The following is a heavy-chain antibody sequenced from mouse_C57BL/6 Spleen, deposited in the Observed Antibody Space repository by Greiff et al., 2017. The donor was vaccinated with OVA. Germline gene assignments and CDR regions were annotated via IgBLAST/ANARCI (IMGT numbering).Heavy chain of an antibody. J-gene: IGHJ2*01. Sequence: VQLQQSGPELVKPGASVKISCKASGYSFTGYYMNWVKQSPEKSLEWIGEINPSTGGTTYNQKFKAKATLTVDKSSSTAYMQLKRLTSEDSAVYYCARGGESNYDYWGQGTTLTVSS. D-gene: IGHD2-5*01. V-gene: IGHV1-42*01. CDR2: INPSTGGT. CDR3: ARGGESNYDY. CDR1: GYSFTGYY.